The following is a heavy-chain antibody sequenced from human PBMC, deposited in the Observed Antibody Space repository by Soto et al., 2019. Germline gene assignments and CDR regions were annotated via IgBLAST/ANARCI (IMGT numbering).Heavy chain of an antibody. V-gene: IGHV4-59*08. CDR2: ISYGGST. J-gene: IGHJ4*02. CDR1: GRSISSYY. D-gene: IGHD2-15*01. CDR3: ATQVSGVIYY. Sequence: SQTLSLTCTVSGRSISSYYWTWIRRPPGKGLEWIGYISYGGSTEYNPSLKSRSSISIDTSKNQFSLRVTSLTAADAAVYYCATQVSGVIYYWGQGVQVTVS.